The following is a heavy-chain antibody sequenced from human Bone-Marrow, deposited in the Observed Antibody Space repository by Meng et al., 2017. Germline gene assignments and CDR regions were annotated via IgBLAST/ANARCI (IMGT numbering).Heavy chain of an antibody. CDR1: GDSVSSNSAA. Sequence: SETLSLTCAISGDSVSSNSAAWNWIRQSPSRGLEWLGRTYYRSKWYNDYAVSVKSRITINPDTSKNQFSLQLNSVTPEDTAVYYCARDGITMVRGVITIYWYFDLWGLGTLVTVSS. CDR2: TYYRSKWYN. J-gene: IGHJ2*01. D-gene: IGHD3-10*01. V-gene: IGHV6-1*01. CDR3: ARDGITMVRGVITIYWYFDL.